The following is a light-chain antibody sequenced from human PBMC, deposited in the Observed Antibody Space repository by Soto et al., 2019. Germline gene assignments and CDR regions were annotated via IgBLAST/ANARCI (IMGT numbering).Light chain of an antibody. CDR2: DAS. Sequence: DIQMTQSPSSLSASVGDRVTITCQASHDITSYLNWYQHKPGKAPNLLIYDASILEAGVPSRFSGSGSGTDFTITISSLQPEDVATYYCQKCDYLPIFGPGTTVDFK. CDR1: HDITSY. V-gene: IGKV1-33*01. CDR3: QKCDYLPI. J-gene: IGKJ3*01.